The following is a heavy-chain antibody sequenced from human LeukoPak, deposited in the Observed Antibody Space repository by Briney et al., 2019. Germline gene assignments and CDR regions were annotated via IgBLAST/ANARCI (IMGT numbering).Heavy chain of an antibody. J-gene: IGHJ4*02. CDR1: GFTFSSYT. CDR3: ARGQGLQLKSGRDY. Sequence: PGGSLRLSRAASGFTFSSYTMYWVRQAPGKGLEWVSSISSSSSYIYYADSVKGRFTISRDNAKNSLFLHMNSLRAEDTDVYYCARGQGLQLKSGRDYWGQGTLVTVSS. V-gene: IGHV3-21*01. D-gene: IGHD5-24*01. CDR2: ISSSSSYI.